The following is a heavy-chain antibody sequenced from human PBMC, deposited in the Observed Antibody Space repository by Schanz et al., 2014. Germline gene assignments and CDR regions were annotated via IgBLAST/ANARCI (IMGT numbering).Heavy chain of an antibody. J-gene: IGHJ4*02. CDR2: IGYLGDT. CDR3: ARAHGNNWYGKGLDY. V-gene: IGHV3-13*01. CDR1: GFTVSSDH. D-gene: IGHD1-1*01. Sequence: EVQLVESGGGFVQPGGSLGLSCVVSGFTVSSDHMSWVRQGTGKGLEWVSTIGYLGDTYYPDSVKGRFTISRDNSKNTLYLQMNSLRADDTAVYFCARAHGNNWYGKGLDYWGQGTQVTVSS.